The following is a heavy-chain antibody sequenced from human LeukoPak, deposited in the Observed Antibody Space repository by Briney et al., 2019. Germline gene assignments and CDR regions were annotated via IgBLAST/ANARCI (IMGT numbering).Heavy chain of an antibody. CDR2: IRYDGSNK. CDR1: GFTFSTYG. D-gene: IGHD3-10*01. J-gene: IGHJ4*02. Sequence: PGGSLRLSCAASGFTFSTYGMHWVRQAPGKGLEWVAFIRYDGSNKYYADSVKGRFTISRDNSKNTLYLQMNSLRAEDTAVYYCAKDFRRARSPPEFDYWGQGTLVTVSS. CDR3: AKDFRRARSPPEFDY. V-gene: IGHV3-30*02.